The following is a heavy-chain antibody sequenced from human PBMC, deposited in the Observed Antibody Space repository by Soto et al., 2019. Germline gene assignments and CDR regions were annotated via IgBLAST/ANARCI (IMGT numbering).Heavy chain of an antibody. Sequence: SETMSLTCTVSGGTISSSSYYWGWIRQPPGKGLEWIGSIYYSGSTYYNPSLKSRVTISVDTSKNQFSLKLSSVTAADTAVYYCASPKIAFYNWFDPWGQGTLVTVSS. CDR1: GGTISSSSYY. J-gene: IGHJ5*02. V-gene: IGHV4-39*01. D-gene: IGHD3-3*02. CDR3: ASPKIAFYNWFDP. CDR2: IYYSGST.